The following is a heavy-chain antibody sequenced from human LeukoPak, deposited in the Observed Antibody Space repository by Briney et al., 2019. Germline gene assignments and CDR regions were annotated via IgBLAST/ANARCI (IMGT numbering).Heavy chain of an antibody. D-gene: IGHD2-2*01. V-gene: IGHV3-30-3*01. CDR1: GFTFSSYA. CDR2: ISYDGSNK. CDR3: ARGSYCSSTSCYWAKHYYGMDV. J-gene: IGHJ6*02. Sequence: GRALRLSCAASGFTFSSYAMHWVRQAPGKGLEGVAVISYDGSNKYYADSVKGRFTISRDNSKNTLYLQMNSLRAEDTAVYYCARGSYCSSTSCYWAKHYYGMDVWGQGTTVTVSS.